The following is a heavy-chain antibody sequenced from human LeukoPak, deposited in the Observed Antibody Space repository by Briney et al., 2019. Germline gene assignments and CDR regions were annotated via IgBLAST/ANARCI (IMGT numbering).Heavy chain of an antibody. Sequence: GGSLRLSCAASGFTFSSYAMSWVRQAPGKGLEWVAVIWYDGSNKYCADSVKGRFTISRDNSKNTLYLQMNSLRAEDTAVYYCARASFPYSGCYLIDYWGQGTLVTVSS. D-gene: IGHD1-26*01. V-gene: IGHV3-33*08. CDR3: ARASFPYSGCYLIDY. CDR1: GFTFSSYA. CDR2: IWYDGSNK. J-gene: IGHJ4*02.